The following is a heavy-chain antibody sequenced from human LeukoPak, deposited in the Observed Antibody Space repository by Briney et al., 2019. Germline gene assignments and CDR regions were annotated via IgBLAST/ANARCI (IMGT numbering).Heavy chain of an antibody. D-gene: IGHD3-22*01. J-gene: IGHJ3*01. CDR1: GDSLSSDSYY. CDR3: ARQPRPSWGYDYDHPFDV. Sequence: SETLSLTCTVSGDSLSSDSYYWAWIRQPPGKGLEWIGNIYYTGTTYYNPSLKSRVKMSVDTSKNQFSLNLTSVIAADTALYYCARQPRPSWGYDYDHPFDVWGQGTMVTVSS. V-gene: IGHV4-39*01. CDR2: IYYTGTT.